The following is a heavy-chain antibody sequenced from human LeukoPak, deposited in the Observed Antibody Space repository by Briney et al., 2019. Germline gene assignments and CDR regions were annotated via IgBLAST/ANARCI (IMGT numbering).Heavy chain of an antibody. CDR1: GFTFSRYA. D-gene: IGHD1-26*01. V-gene: IGHV3-64*01. CDR2: ISSNGGST. Sequence: QPGGSLRLSCAASGFTFSRYAMHWVRQAPGKGLEYVSAISSNGGSTYYANSVEGRFTISRDNAKNSLYLQMNSLRAEDTALYYCARDTVGVTDYWGQGTLVTVSS. J-gene: IGHJ4*02. CDR3: ARDTVGVTDY.